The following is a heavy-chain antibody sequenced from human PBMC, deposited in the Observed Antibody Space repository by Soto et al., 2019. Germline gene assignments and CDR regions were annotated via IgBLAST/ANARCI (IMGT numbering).Heavy chain of an antibody. D-gene: IGHD7-27*01. V-gene: IGHV1-69*06. CDR3: ASMSKGSLGTVGADY. CDR2: IIPIFGTA. J-gene: IGHJ4*02. CDR1: GGTFSSYA. Sequence: QVQLVQSGAEVKKPGSSVKVSCKASGGTFSSYAISWVRQAPGQGLEWMGGIIPIFGTANYAQKIQGRVTLTADKSTSTAYMELSSLRSEDTDVYYCASMSKGSLGTVGADYWGQGTLVTVSS.